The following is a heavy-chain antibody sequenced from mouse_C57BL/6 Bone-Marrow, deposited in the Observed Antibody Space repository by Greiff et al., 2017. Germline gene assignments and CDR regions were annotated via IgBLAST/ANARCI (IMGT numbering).Heavy chain of an antibody. D-gene: IGHD3-3*01. CDR2: IYPSDSET. CDR1: GYTFTSYW. Sequence: VQLQQPGAELVRPGSSVKLSCKASGYTFTSYWMDWVKQRPGQGLEWIGNIYPSDSETHYNQKFKDKATLTVDKSTSTAYMQLSSLTSEDSAVYYCARWRGPRGLYVMDYWGQGTSVTVSS. V-gene: IGHV1-61*01. CDR3: ARWRGPRGLYVMDY. J-gene: IGHJ4*01.